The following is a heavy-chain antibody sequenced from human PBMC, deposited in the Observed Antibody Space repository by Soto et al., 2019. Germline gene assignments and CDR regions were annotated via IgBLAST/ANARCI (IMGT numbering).Heavy chain of an antibody. CDR1: GGSISSSSYY. J-gene: IGHJ5*02. CDR2: IYYSGST. V-gene: IGHV4-39*01. CDR3: ARLVVPAAMATYWFDP. D-gene: IGHD2-2*01. Sequence: SESLSLTCTVSGGSISSSSYYWGWIRQPPGKGLEWIGSIYYSGSTYYNPSLKSRVTISVDTSKNQFSLKLSSVTAADTAVYYCARLVVPAAMATYWFDPWGQGTLVTVSS.